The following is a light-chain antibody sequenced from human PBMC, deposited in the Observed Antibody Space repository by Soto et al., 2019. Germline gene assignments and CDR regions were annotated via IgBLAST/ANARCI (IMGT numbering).Light chain of an antibody. V-gene: IGKV1-5*01. Sequence: DIHMTQSPKTLSASVGDRVTITCRASQSISSWLAWYQQKPGQAPRLLIYDVSSLQSGVPSRFSGSGSATEFTLTISSLQPDDFATYYCQQYESYWTFGHLANVDIK. CDR3: QQYESYWT. CDR2: DVS. CDR1: QSISSW. J-gene: IGKJ1*01.